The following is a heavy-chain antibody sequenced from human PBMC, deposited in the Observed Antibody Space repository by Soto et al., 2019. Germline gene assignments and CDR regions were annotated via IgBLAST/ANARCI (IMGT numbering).Heavy chain of an antibody. D-gene: IGHD1-26*01. Sequence: SETLSLTCAVSGYSISSGYYWGWLRQPPGKGLEWIGSIYHSGSTYYKPSLKSRVTISVDTSKNQFSLKLSSVTAADTAVYYCARTLQGATQTFDYWGQGTLVTVSS. CDR1: GYSISSGYY. CDR3: ARTLQGATQTFDY. J-gene: IGHJ4*02. CDR2: IYHSGST. V-gene: IGHV4-38-2*01.